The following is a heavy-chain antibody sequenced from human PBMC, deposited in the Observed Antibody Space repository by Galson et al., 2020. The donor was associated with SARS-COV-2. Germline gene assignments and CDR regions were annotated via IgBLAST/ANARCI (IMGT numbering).Heavy chain of an antibody. J-gene: IGHJ3*01. D-gene: IGHD1-26*01. Sequence: SLKIPFAASGFTFDDYAMHLVRQVPVKVLEWVLVIIWNSGSTAYVDSVKGRFTISRDNAENSLYLQMNNLRVEYTALYYCVKDNRYYSGNYYSHAFDVWGQGTMVTVSS. V-gene: IGHV3-9*01. CDR1: GFTFDDYA. CDR3: VKDNRYYSGNYYSHAFDV. CDR2: IIWNSGST.